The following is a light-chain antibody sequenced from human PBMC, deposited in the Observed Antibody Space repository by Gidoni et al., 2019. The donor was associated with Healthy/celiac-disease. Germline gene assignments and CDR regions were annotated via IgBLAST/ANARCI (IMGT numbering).Light chain of an antibody. V-gene: IGLV3-1*01. CDR2: QDS. Sequence: SYELTQPPSVSVSPGQTACITCSGNKLGDKYACWYQQKPGQSPVLVIYQDSKRPSGIPERFSGSNSGNTATLTISGTQAMDEADYYCQAWDSSTEGVFGGGTKLTVL. CDR1: KLGDKY. J-gene: IGLJ2*01. CDR3: QAWDSSTEGV.